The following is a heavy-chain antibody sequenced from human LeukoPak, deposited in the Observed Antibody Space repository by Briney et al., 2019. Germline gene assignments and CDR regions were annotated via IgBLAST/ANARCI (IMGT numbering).Heavy chain of an antibody. Sequence: GGSLRLSCAASGFTFSSYGMHWVRQAPGKGLEWVAVIWYDGSNKYYADSVKGRFTISRDNSKNTLYLQMNSLRAEDTAVYYCARAGEYDFWSGYHTHYGMDVWGQGTTVTVSS. J-gene: IGHJ6*02. D-gene: IGHD3-3*01. CDR1: GFTFSSYG. V-gene: IGHV3-33*01. CDR2: IWYDGSNK. CDR3: ARAGEYDFWSGYHTHYGMDV.